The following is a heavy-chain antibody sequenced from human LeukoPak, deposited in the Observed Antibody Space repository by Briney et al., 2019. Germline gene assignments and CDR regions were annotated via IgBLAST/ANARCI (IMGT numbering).Heavy chain of an antibody. Sequence: PLASVKVSCKASGYTFTGYYMHWVRQAPGQGLEWMGWINPNSGGTNYAQKFQGRVTMTRDTSISTAYMELSRLRSDDTAVYYCARVLPTYDILTGVEADWGQGTLVTVSS. CDR2: INPNSGGT. CDR1: GYTFTGYY. V-gene: IGHV1-2*02. CDR3: ARVLPTYDILTGVEAD. D-gene: IGHD3-9*01. J-gene: IGHJ4*02.